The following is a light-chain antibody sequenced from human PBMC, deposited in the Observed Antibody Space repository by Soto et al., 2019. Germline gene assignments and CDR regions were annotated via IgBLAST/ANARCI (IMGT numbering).Light chain of an antibody. CDR1: QRISSY. CDR3: QHYGDSSWT. J-gene: IGKJ1*01. CDR2: VAS. Sequence: DTQLTQSPSSLSASVGDRVTITCRASQRISSYLNWYQQKPGRAPKLLIYVASSLQSGVPSRFSGSRSGTDFTLTISRLEPEDFAVYFCQHYGDSSWTFGQGTRVEIK. V-gene: IGKV1-39*01.